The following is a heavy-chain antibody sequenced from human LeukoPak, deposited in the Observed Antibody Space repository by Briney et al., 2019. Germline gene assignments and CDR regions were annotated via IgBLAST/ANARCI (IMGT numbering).Heavy chain of an antibody. D-gene: IGHD5-12*01. CDR3: ANYKRGYSGSSDY. CDR2: IKQDGSEK. V-gene: IGHV3-7*01. CDR1: GFTFSSYW. J-gene: IGHJ4*02. Sequence: GGSLRLSCAASGFTFSSYWVIWVRQAPGKGLEWVANIKQDGSEKYYVDSVKGRFTISRDNAKNSLYLQMNSLRAEDTAVYYCANYKRGYSGSSDYWGQGTLVTVSS.